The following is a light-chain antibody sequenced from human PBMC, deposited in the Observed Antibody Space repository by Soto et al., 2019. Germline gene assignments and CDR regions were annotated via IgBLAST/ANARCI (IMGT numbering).Light chain of an antibody. V-gene: IGKV1-17*01. CDR1: QGTRND. J-gene: IGKJ5*01. CDR2: AAS. CDR3: LQHNSYHSIT. Sequence: DIHMTQSPSSLSASVGYRFTITCRASQGTRNDLGWYQQKPVKAPKRLXYAASSLQSGVPSRFSGSGSGTEFTLTISSLQPEDFSNYYCLQHNSYHSITFGQGTRLEIK.